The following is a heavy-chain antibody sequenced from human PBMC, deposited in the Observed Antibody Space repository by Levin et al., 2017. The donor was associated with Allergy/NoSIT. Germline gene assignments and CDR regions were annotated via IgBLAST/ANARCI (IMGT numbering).Heavy chain of an antibody. J-gene: IGHJ6*02. CDR2: IWYDGDNI. D-gene: IGHD3-10*01. Sequence: GGSLRLSCAASGFTFSQYGMHWVRQAPVKGLEWVAVIWYDGDNIKYADSVKGRFTISRDNSQNTLYLQMNSLRDEDTAVYYCARRQGEMGSSLDVWGQGTTVTVSS. CDR3: ARRQGEMGSSLDV. V-gene: IGHV3-33*01. CDR1: GFTFSQYG.